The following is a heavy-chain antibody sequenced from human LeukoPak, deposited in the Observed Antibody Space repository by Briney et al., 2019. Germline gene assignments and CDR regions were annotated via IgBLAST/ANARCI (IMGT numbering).Heavy chain of an antibody. D-gene: IGHD5-18*01. CDR3: ARDLSYGYGTDY. CDR2: IYYSGST. V-gene: IGHV4-59*01. CDR1: GGSISSYY. Sequence: PSETLSLTCTVSGGSISSYYWSWIRQPPGKGLEWIGYIYYSGSTNYNPSLKSRVTISVDTSKNQFSLKLSSVTAADTAVYYCARDLSYGYGTDYWGQGTLVTVSS. J-gene: IGHJ4*02.